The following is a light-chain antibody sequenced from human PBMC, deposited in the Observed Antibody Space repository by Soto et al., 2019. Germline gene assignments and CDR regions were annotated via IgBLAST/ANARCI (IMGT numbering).Light chain of an antibody. CDR1: QSVSNNY. J-gene: IGKJ1*01. CDR3: QQYGSSGT. CDR2: GAS. V-gene: IGKV3-20*01. Sequence: EIVLTPSPGTLSLSPCEGAALSSSASQSVSNNYLAWYQQKPGQAPRLLIYGASNRATGIPDRFSGSGSGTDFTLTISRLEPEDFAVYYCQQYGSSGTFGQGTKVDIK.